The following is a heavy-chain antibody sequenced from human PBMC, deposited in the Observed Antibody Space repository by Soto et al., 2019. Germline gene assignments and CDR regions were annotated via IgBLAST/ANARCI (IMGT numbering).Heavy chain of an antibody. D-gene: IGHD2-2*01. V-gene: IGHV4-30-4*08. Sequence: SWVRQAPGKGLEWIGYIYYSGSTYYNPSLKSRVTISVDTSKNQFSLKLSSVTAADTAVYYCARGLQDIVVVPAAYNWFDPWGQGTLVTV. CDR3: ARGLQDIVVVPAAYNWFDP. J-gene: IGHJ5*02. CDR2: IYYSGST.